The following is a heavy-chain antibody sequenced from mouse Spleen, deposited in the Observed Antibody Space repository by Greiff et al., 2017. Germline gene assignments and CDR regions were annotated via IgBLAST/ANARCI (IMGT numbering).Heavy chain of an antibody. V-gene: IGHV5-9*04. J-gene: IGHJ1*01. CDR3: ARHDYGNHEGYFEG. Sequence: EVKLVESGGGLVKLGGSLKLSCAASGFTFSSYAMSWVRQTPEKRLEWVATISSGGGNTYYPDSVKGRFTISRDNAKNTLYLQMSSLKSEDTAMYYCARHDYGNHEGYFEGWGAGTTVTVSS. CDR2: ISSGGGNT. CDR1: GFTFSSYA. D-gene: IGHD2-1*01.